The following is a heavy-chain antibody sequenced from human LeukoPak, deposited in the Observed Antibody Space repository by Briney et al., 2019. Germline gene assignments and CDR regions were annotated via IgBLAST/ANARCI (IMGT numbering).Heavy chain of an antibody. CDR1: GGSFSGYY. D-gene: IGHD3-22*01. CDR3: ARFRVENYYDSSGQYYFDY. Sequence: SETLSLTCSVYGGSFSGYYWSWIRQPPGKGLEWIGEINHSGSTNYNPSLKSRVTISVDTSKNQFSLKLSSVTAADTAVYYCARFRVENYYDSSGQYYFDYWGQGTLVTVSS. CDR2: INHSGST. V-gene: IGHV4-34*01. J-gene: IGHJ4*02.